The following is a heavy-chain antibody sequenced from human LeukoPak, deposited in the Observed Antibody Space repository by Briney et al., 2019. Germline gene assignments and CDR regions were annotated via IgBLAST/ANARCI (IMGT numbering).Heavy chain of an antibody. Sequence: GGSLRPSCAASGFTFSDYAMHWVRQAPGKGLEWVAVISKDGSDKYYPGSVRGRFTISRDNSKNTIYLQMDSLRAEDTAIYYCARDYWWNYDYWGQGTLVTVSS. CDR2: ISKDGSDK. CDR3: ARDYWWNYDY. J-gene: IGHJ4*02. V-gene: IGHV3-30-3*01. CDR1: GFTFSDYA. D-gene: IGHD1-7*01.